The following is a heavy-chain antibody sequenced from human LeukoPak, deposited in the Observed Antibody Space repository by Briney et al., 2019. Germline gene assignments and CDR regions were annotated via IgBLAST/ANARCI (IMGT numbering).Heavy chain of an antibody. CDR2: IKQDGSEK. CDR3: ARTTISPVGGMDV. CDR1: GFTFSSYW. D-gene: IGHD2/OR15-2a*01. J-gene: IGHJ6*02. Sequence: GGSLRLSCAASGFTFSSYWMSWVRQAPGKGLEWVANIKQDGSEKYYVDSVKGRFTISRDSAKNSLYLQVNSLRAEDTAVYYCARTTISPVGGMDVWGQGTTVTVSS. V-gene: IGHV3-7*05.